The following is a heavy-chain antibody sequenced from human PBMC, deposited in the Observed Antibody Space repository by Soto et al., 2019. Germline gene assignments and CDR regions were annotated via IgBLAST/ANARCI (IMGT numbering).Heavy chain of an antibody. CDR1: GFTFSSYS. V-gene: IGHV3-21*01. J-gene: IGHJ5*02. CDR2: ISSSSSYI. D-gene: IGHD3-9*01. CDR3: ARTLYYDILTGPSHWFDP. Sequence: GGSLRLSCAASGFTFSSYSMNWVRQAPGKGLEWVSSISSSSSYIYYVDSVKGRFTISRDNAKNSLYLQMNSLRAEDTAVYYCARTLYYDILTGPSHWFDPWGQGTLVTVSS.